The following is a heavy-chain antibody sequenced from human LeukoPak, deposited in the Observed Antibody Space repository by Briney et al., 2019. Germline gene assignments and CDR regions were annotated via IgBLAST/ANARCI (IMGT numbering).Heavy chain of an antibody. J-gene: IGHJ4*02. Sequence: GESLKISCKGSGYSFTSYWIGWVRQMPGKGLEWMGIIYPGDSDARYSPSFQGQVTISADKSVSTAYLQWSSLKASDTAMYYCARRRDLYSGSCHPFDYWGQGTLVTVSS. D-gene: IGHD1-26*01. CDR1: GYSFTSYW. CDR3: ARRRDLYSGSCHPFDY. V-gene: IGHV5-51*01. CDR2: IYPGDSDA.